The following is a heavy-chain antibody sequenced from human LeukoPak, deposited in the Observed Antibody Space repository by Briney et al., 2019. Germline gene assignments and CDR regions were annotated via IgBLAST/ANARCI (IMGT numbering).Heavy chain of an antibody. CDR3: ARDGPSVAGWDYFDY. CDR2: IYYSGST. D-gene: IGHD6-19*01. CDR1: GGSISSYY. Sequence: SETLSLTCTVSGGSISSYYWSWIRQPPGKGLEWIGYIYYSGSTNYNPSLKSRVTISVDTSKNQFSLKLSSVTAADTAVYYCARDGPSVAGWDYFDYWGQGTLVTVSS. J-gene: IGHJ4*02. V-gene: IGHV4-59*01.